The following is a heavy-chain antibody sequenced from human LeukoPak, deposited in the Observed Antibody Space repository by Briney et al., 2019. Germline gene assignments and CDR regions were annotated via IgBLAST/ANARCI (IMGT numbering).Heavy chain of an antibody. V-gene: IGHV1-18*01. CDR2: ISAYNGNT. J-gene: IGHJ3*02. CDR3: STDSGLFGTIPPI. CDR1: GYTFTSYG. D-gene: IGHD1-7*01. Sequence: ASVKVSCKASGYTFTSYGISWVRQAPGQGLEWMGWISAYNGNTNYAQKLQGRVTMTTDTSTSTAYMELRSLRSEDSAVYYCSTDSGLFGTIPPIWGQGTMVTVSS.